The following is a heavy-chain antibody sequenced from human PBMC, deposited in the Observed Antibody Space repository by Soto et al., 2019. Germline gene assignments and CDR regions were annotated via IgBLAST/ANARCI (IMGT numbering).Heavy chain of an antibody. V-gene: IGHV4-59*08. J-gene: IGHJ6*02. CDR3: AGEGTWSGYYYYGMDV. CDR2: IYYSGST. D-gene: IGHD1-1*01. Sequence: PSETLSLTCTVTGVSISSYYWSWIRQPPGKGLEWIGYIYYSGSTNYNPSLKSRVTISVDTSKNQFSLKLSSVTAAGTAVYYCAGEGTWSGYYYYGMDVRGQGTTVTVSS. CDR1: GVSISSYY.